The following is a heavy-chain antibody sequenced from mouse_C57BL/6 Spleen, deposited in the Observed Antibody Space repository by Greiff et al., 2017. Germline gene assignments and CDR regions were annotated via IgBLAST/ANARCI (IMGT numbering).Heavy chain of an antibody. CDR1: GYAFSSYW. CDR2: IYPGDGDT. Sequence: VQLQQSGAELVKPGASVKISCKASGYAFSSYWMNWVKQRTGKGLEWIGQIYPGDGDTNYNGKFKGKATLTADKSSSTAYMHLSSLTSEDSAVCFCARECSSGFPFAYWGQGTLVTVSA. CDR3: ARECSSGFPFAY. V-gene: IGHV1-80*01. D-gene: IGHD3-2*02. J-gene: IGHJ3*01.